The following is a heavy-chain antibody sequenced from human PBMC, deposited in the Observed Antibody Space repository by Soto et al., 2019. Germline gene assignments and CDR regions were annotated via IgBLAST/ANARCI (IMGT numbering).Heavy chain of an antibody. J-gene: IGHJ6*02. CDR2: INHSGST. CDR3: ARTDDILAYGMDV. V-gene: IGHV4-34*01. CDR1: GGSFSGYY. D-gene: IGHD3-9*01. Sequence: SEPLSLTCAVYGGSFSGYYWSWIRQPPGKGLEWIGEINHSGSTNYNPSLKSRVTISVDTSKNQFSLKLSSVTAADTAVYYCARTDDILAYGMDVWGQGTTVTVSS.